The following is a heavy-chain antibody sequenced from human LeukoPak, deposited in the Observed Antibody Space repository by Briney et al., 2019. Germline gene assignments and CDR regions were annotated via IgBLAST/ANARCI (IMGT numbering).Heavy chain of an antibody. D-gene: IGHD6-19*01. CDR3: ARAPIAVAGRYYYYYMDV. J-gene: IGHJ6*03. CDR2: IYTSGST. Sequence: SETLSLTCTVSGGSISSGSYYWSWIRQPAGKGLEWIGRIYTSGSTNYNPSLKSRVTISVDTSKNQFSLKLSSVTAADTAVYYCARAPIAVAGRYYYYYMDVWGKGTTVTISS. V-gene: IGHV4-61*02. CDR1: GGSISSGSYY.